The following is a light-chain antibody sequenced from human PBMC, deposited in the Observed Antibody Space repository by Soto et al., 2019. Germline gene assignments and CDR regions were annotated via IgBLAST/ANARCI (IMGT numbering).Light chain of an antibody. CDR2: AAS. Sequence: TQETHTPHSLSASVGHRVAITCVGSQSMSRYEKWYQKKPGKAPKFLISAASSLQIWVQSRFSGSGSRTDFTITVGSLQPEYFATYSCQQSYSTRIGFGEGARLDMK. CDR1: QSMSRY. V-gene: IGKV1-39*01. CDR3: QQSYSTRIG. J-gene: IGKJ5*01.